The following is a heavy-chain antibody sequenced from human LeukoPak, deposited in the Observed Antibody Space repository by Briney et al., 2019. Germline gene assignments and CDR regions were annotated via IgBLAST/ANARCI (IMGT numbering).Heavy chain of an antibody. Sequence: KSGRSLRLSCAASGFTFSGYSMNWVRQAPGKGLEWVSSISSSSSYIYYADSVKGRFTISRDNAKKSLYLQMNSLRAEDTAVYYCARDSYYDSSGVAFDIWGQGTMVTVSS. V-gene: IGHV3-21*01. CDR3: ARDSYYDSSGVAFDI. J-gene: IGHJ3*02. CDR2: ISSSSSYI. CDR1: GFTFSGYS. D-gene: IGHD3-22*01.